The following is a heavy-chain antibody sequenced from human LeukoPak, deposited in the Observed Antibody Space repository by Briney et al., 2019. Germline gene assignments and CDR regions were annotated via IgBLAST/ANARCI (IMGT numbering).Heavy chain of an antibody. CDR1: GFTFSSYA. D-gene: IGHD3-10*01. CDR3: AKSKDRTMVRGVLDY. CDR2: ISGSGGST. Sequence: GGSLRLSCAASGFTFSSYAMSWVRQAPGKGLEWVSAISGSGGSTYYADSVKGRFTISRDNSKNTLYLQMNSLRAEDTAVYYCAKSKDRTMVRGVLDYWGPGTLVTVSS. J-gene: IGHJ4*02. V-gene: IGHV3-23*01.